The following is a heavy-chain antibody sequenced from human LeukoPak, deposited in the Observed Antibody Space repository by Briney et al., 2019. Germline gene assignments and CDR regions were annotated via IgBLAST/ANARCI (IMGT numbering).Heavy chain of an antibody. V-gene: IGHV3-7*01. CDR2: IKEDGSEK. CDR3: AFGSSP. D-gene: IGHD3-10*01. J-gene: IGHJ5*02. Sequence: GGSLRLSCAASGFTFSSYWMSWVRQAPGKGLEWVANIKEDGSEKHYVDSVKGRLTIFRDNAKYSLYLQMNSLRAEDTAVYYCAFGSSPWGQGSLVTVSS. CDR1: GFTFSSYW.